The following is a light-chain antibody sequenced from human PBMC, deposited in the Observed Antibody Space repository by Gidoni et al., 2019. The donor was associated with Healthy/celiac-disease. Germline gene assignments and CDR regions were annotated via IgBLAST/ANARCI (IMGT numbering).Light chain of an antibody. CDR3: SSYTSSSTFYV. CDR1: SSDVGCYNY. Sequence: QSALTQPASVSGSPGQAITISCTGTSSDVGCYNYVPWYQQHPGKAPKLMIYEVRNRPSGVSNRFSGSQSGNTASLTISGLQAEDEADYYCSSYTSSSTFYVFGTGTKVTVL. J-gene: IGLJ1*01. V-gene: IGLV2-14*01. CDR2: EVR.